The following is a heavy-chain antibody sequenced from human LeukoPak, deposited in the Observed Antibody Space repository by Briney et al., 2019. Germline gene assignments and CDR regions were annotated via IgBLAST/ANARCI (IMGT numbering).Heavy chain of an antibody. CDR2: INSDGSST. CDR1: GFTSSSYW. V-gene: IGHV3-74*01. Sequence: GGSLRLSCAASGFTSSSYWMHWVRQAPGKGLVWVSRINSDGSSTSYADSVKGRFTISRDNAKNTLYLQMNSLRAEDTAVYYCARGSLWQQLAHFDYWGQGTLVTVSS. D-gene: IGHD6-13*01. J-gene: IGHJ4*02. CDR3: ARGSLWQQLAHFDY.